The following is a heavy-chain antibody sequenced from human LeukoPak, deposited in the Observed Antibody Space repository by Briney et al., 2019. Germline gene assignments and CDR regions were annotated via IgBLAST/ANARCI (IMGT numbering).Heavy chain of an antibody. CDR3: ARVRFRSGWRPPYYFDY. D-gene: IGHD6-19*01. J-gene: IGHJ4*02. CDR1: GGSFSGYY. Sequence: SETLSLTCAVYGGSFSGYYWSWIRQPPGKGLEWIGEINHSGSTNYNPSLKSRVTISVDTSKNQFSLKLSSVTAADTAVYYCARVRFRSGWRPPYYFDYWGQGTLVTVSS. V-gene: IGHV4-34*01. CDR2: INHSGST.